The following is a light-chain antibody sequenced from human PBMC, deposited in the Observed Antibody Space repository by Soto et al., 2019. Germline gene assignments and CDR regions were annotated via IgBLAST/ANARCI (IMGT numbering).Light chain of an antibody. V-gene: IGKV3-11*01. CDR3: QQRSSWPLT. CDR2: DAP. CDR1: QSVNTY. J-gene: IGKJ4*01. Sequence: EIVLTQSPATLSLSPGERATLSCRASQSVNTYLGWYQQRPGQAPILLIYDAPNRATGIPARFSGSGSGTDFTLTISSLEPEDFAVYYRQQRSSWPLTFGGGTKVDIK.